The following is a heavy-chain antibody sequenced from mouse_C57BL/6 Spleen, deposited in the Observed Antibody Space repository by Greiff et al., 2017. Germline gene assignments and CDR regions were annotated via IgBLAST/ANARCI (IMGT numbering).Heavy chain of an antibody. D-gene: IGHD1-1*01. CDR3: GRDYGSSLYAMDY. CDR2: ISSGGSYT. V-gene: IGHV5-6*01. Sequence: EVKLVESGGDLVKPGGSLKLSCAASGFTFSSYGMSWVRQTPDKRLEWVATISSGGSYTYYPDSVKGRFTISRDNAKNTLDLQMSSLKSEDTAMYYCGRDYGSSLYAMDYWGQGTSVTVSS. J-gene: IGHJ4*01. CDR1: GFTFSSYG.